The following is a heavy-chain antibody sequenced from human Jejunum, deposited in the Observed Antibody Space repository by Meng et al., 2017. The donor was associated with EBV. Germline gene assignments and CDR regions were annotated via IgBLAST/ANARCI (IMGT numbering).Heavy chain of an antibody. CDR1: GYTFTGHW. J-gene: IGHJ5*02. CDR2: INPNDGST. D-gene: IGHD2-2*01. CDR3: ARDISSSTGWWLDP. V-gene: IGHV1-46*01. Sequence: QVQLVQSGAEVKKPVASVKVSCKTSGYTFTGHWVHWVRQAPGQGLEWMGIINPNDGSTSHAQKFQGRVTMTRDTSTSRVYMELSSLTSEDTAVYYCARDISSSTGWWLDPWGQGTLVTASS.